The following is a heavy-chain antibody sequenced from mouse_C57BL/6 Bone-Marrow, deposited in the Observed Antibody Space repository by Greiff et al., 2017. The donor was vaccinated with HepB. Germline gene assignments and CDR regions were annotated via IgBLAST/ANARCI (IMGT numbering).Heavy chain of an antibody. D-gene: IGHD1-1*01. Sequence: QVQLQQPGAELVRPGTSVKLSCKASGYTFTSYWMHWVKQRPGQGLEWIGVIDPSDSYTNYNQKFKGKATLTVDTSSSAAYMQLSSLTSEDSAVYYFARRHYGSSYYAMDYWGQGTSVTVYS. CDR2: IDPSDSYT. J-gene: IGHJ4*01. CDR1: GYTFTSYW. CDR3: ARRHYGSSYYAMDY. V-gene: IGHV1-59*01.